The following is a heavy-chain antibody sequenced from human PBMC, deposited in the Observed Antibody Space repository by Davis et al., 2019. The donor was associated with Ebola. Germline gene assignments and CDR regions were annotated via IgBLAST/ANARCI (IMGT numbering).Heavy chain of an antibody. D-gene: IGHD6-6*01. J-gene: IGHJ4*02. CDR2: INAGNGYT. Sequence: AASVKVSCKASGYTFTNYGMHWVRQAPGQRLEWMGWINAGNGYTEYSQKFQGRVTITRDTTASTVFMEMTSLRSDDTAVYYCARDIAASGTTDSWGQGTLVTVS. CDR3: ARDIAASGTTDS. V-gene: IGHV1-3*01. CDR1: GYTFTNYG.